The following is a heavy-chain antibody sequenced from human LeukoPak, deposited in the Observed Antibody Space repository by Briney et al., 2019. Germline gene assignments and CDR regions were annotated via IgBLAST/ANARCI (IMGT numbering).Heavy chain of an antibody. J-gene: IGHJ6*02. CDR1: VGSISSGNW. D-gene: IGHD2-2*02. Sequence: KASGTLSLTCAVSVGSISSGNWWTWVRPSPGKGLEWIGEIYHNGTHNYNPSLKSRVTISADTFKNHFSLKLTSVTAADTAVYYCATAPILRGEGGEHYKYGMDVWGQGTTVIVSS. V-gene: IGHV4-4*02. CDR2: IYHNGTH. CDR3: ATAPILRGEGGEHYKYGMDV.